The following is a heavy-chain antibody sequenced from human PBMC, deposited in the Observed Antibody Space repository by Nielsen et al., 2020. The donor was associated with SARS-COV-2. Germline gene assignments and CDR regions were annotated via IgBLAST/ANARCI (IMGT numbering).Heavy chain of an antibody. CDR2: IYYSGST. CDR1: GGSTSSYY. V-gene: IGHV4-59*01. CDR3: ARDDYGDYGGGYYYYGMDV. D-gene: IGHD4-17*01. Sequence: SETLSLTCTVSGGSTSSYYWSWIRQPPGKGLEWIGYIYYSGSTNYNPSLKSRVTISVDTSKNQFSLKLSSVTAADTAVYYCARDDYGDYGGGYYYYGMDVWGQGTTVTVSS. J-gene: IGHJ6*02.